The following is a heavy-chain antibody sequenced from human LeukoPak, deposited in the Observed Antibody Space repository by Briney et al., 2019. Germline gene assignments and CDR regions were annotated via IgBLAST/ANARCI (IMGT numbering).Heavy chain of an antibody. J-gene: IGHJ4*02. CDR1: GGTFSSYA. V-gene: IGHV1-69*05. D-gene: IGHD3-22*01. Sequence: GASVKVSCKASGGTFSSYAISWVPQAPEPGLEWMGRIKPIFGTANCAQKFQGRVTITTDESTSTAYMELSSLRSEDTAVYYCASLGVTMIVIWGQGTLVTVSS. CDR3: ASLGVTMIVI. CDR2: IKPIFGTA.